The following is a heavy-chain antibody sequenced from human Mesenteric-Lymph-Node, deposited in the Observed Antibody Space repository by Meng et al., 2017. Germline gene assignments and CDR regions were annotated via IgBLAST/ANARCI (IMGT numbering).Heavy chain of an antibody. J-gene: IGHJ1*01. V-gene: IGHV3-74*03. Sequence: EVQLRESGGGFAPPGGSLRLSCTASGFSFTDHWMHWVRQGPGKGPVWVSRIDPDGSDPTYADSVKGRFSISRDNAKNTVYLQMNSLRAEDSALYYCTNDRLNHWGQGALVTVSS. CDR1: GFSFTDHW. CDR3: TNDRLNH. D-gene: IGHD1-1*01. CDR2: IDPDGSDP.